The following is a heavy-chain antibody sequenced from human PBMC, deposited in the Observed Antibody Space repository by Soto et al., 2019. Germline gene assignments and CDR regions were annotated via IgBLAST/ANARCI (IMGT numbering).Heavy chain of an antibody. D-gene: IGHD1-26*01. V-gene: IGHV1-46*01. Sequence: ASVKVSCKASGYNFTTYYIHWVRQAPGQGLEWMGVINPGGGGTNYAQKFKGRLTVTADTSTSTVYMELTSLTSDDTAVYYCARPTAMGATVRYFFDYWGQGTLVTVSS. CDR3: ARPTAMGATVRYFFDY. CDR1: GYNFTTYY. CDR2: INPGGGGT. J-gene: IGHJ4*01.